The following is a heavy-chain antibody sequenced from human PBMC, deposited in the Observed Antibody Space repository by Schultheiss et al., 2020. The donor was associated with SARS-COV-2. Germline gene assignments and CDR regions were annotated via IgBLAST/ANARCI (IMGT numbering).Heavy chain of an antibody. CDR1: GFTFSSYS. J-gene: IGHJ3*02. V-gene: IGHV3-21*01. D-gene: IGHD3-3*01. Sequence: GESLKISCAASGFTFSSYSMNWVRQAPGKGLEWVSSISSSSSYIYYADSVKGRFTISRDNAKNSLYLQMNSLRAEDTAVYYCARGPWDFWSGYSQDAFDIWGQGTMVTVSS. CDR2: ISSSSSYI. CDR3: ARGPWDFWSGYSQDAFDI.